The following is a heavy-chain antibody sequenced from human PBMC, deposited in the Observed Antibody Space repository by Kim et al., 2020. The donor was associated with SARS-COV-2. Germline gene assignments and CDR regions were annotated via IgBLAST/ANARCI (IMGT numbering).Heavy chain of an antibody. J-gene: IGHJ4*02. Sequence: GGSLRLSCAASGFTFTSNGMHWVRQAPGKGLEWVAVISYDGSNKYYADSVKGRFTISRDNSKNTLYLQLNSLRAEDTAVYYCAKHREPYCSGGSCYGGFDYWGQGTLVTVSS. CDR2: ISYDGSNK. D-gene: IGHD2-15*01. CDR3: AKHREPYCSGGSCYGGFDY. CDR1: GFTFTSNG. V-gene: IGHV3-30*18.